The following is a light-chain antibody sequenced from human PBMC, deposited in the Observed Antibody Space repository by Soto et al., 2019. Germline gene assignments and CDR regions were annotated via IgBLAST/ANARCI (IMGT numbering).Light chain of an antibody. Sequence: DIQMTQSPSSLSASIGDSVTITCRASQSISSYLNWYQQKPGKAPKLLIYAASNLQSGVPSRFSGSGSGTDFSLTIISLQPEDFATYYCQQSYSTPPYTFGQGTKLE. CDR2: AAS. V-gene: IGKV1-39*01. J-gene: IGKJ2*01. CDR1: QSISSY. CDR3: QQSYSTPPYT.